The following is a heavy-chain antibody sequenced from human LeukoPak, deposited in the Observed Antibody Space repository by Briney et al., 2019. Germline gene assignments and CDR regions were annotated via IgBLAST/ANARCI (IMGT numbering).Heavy chain of an antibody. D-gene: IGHD6-19*01. CDR1: GFTFSSFA. CDR2: IRATDGTT. Sequence: GGSLRLSCSASGFTFSSFAMSWVRQSPGQGLEWVSAIRATDGTTYYADSVRGRFTVSRENSTNILFLQMNSLRDEDTAIYYCARDWIDDNSEIDYWGQGTLVTVSS. V-gene: IGHV3-23*01. J-gene: IGHJ4*02. CDR3: ARDWIDDNSEIDY.